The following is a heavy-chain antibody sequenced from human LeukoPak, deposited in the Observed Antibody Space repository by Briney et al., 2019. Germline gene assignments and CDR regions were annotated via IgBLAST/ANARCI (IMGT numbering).Heavy chain of an antibody. CDR1: GGSISSYY. CDR3: ARLNVVASLGYCSGGSCYPDY. CDR2: IYYSGST. J-gene: IGHJ4*02. Sequence: SETLSLTCTVSGGSISSYYWIWLRQPPGKGLEGIGYIYYSGSTNYNPSLKSRVTISVDTSKNQFSLKLSSVTAADTAVYYCARLNVVASLGYCSGGSCYPDYWGQGTLVTVSS. D-gene: IGHD2-15*01. V-gene: IGHV4-59*08.